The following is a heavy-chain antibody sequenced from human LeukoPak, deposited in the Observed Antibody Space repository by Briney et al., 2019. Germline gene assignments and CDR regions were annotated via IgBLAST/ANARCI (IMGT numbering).Heavy chain of an antibody. V-gene: IGHV4-59*01. D-gene: IGHD1-1*01. CDR1: GGSISSYY. J-gene: IGHJ6*02. Sequence: PSETLSLTCTVSGGSISSYYWSWIRQPPGKGLEWIGYIYYSGSTNYNPSLKSRVTMSIDTSKNQFSLKLSSVTAADTAVYYCARPRSTGYGMDVWGQGTTVTVSS. CDR2: IYYSGST. CDR3: ARPRSTGYGMDV.